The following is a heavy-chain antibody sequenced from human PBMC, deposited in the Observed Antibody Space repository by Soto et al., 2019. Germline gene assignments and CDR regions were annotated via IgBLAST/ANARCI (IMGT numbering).Heavy chain of an antibody. Sequence: SVKVSCKASGGTFSSYAISWVRQAPGQGLEWMGGIIPIFGTANYAQKFQGRVTITADESTSTAYMELSSLRSEDTAVYYCARAGGYCISTSCYGELYYYYYGMDVWG. CDR2: IIPIFGTA. J-gene: IGHJ6*02. CDR1: GGTFSSYA. V-gene: IGHV1-69*13. D-gene: IGHD2-2*01. CDR3: ARAGGYCISTSCYGELYYYYYGMDV.